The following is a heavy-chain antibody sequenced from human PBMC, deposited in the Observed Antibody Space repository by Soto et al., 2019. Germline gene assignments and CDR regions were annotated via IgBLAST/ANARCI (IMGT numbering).Heavy chain of an antibody. D-gene: IGHD1-26*01. CDR1: GGSISSYY. CDR3: AKPSGSYLYYFDY. J-gene: IGHJ4*02. V-gene: IGHV4-59*04. CDR2: IYYSGGT. Sequence: SETLSLTCTVSGGSISSYYWSWIRQPPGKGLEWIGYIYYSGGTYYNPSLKSRVTISVDTSKNQFSLKLSSVTAADTAVYYCAKPSGSYLYYFDYWGQGTLVTVSS.